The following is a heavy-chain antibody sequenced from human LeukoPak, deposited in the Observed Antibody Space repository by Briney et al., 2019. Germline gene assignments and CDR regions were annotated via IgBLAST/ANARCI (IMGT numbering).Heavy chain of an antibody. CDR3: ARDRRDGYNYFDY. Sequence: ASVKVSCKASGGTFSSYAISWVRQAPGQGLEWMGWINPNSGGTNYAQKFQSRVTMTRDTSISTAYMELSRLRSDDTAVYYCARDRRDGYNYFDYWGQGTLVTVSS. V-gene: IGHV1-2*02. CDR1: GGTFSSYA. D-gene: IGHD5-12*01. CDR2: INPNSGGT. J-gene: IGHJ4*02.